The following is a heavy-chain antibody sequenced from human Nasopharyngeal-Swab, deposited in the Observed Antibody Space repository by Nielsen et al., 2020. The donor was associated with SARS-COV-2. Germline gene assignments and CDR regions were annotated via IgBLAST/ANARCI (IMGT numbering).Heavy chain of an antibody. CDR3: ARAMPLGYCSGGSCSNWFDP. Sequence: SETLSLTCTVSRGSISSYYWSWNRQPPGKGLEWIGYIYYSGSTNYNPSLKSRVTISVDTSKNQFSLKLSSVTAADTAVYYCARAMPLGYCSGGSCSNWFDPWGQGTLVTVSS. CDR1: RGSISSYY. V-gene: IGHV4-59*01. D-gene: IGHD2-15*01. J-gene: IGHJ5*02. CDR2: IYYSGST.